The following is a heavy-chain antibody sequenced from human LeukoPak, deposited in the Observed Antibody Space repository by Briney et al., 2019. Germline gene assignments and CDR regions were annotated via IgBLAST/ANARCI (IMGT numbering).Heavy chain of an antibody. Sequence: SETLSLTCTVSGGSISSYYWSWIRQPPGKGLEWIGYICYSGSTNYNPSLKSRVTISVDTSKNQFSLKLSSVTAADTAVYYCARATTLLWFGELLSAFDYWGQGTLVTVSS. CDR2: ICYSGST. V-gene: IGHV4-59*01. J-gene: IGHJ4*02. D-gene: IGHD3-10*01. CDR3: ARATTLLWFGELLSAFDY. CDR1: GGSISSYY.